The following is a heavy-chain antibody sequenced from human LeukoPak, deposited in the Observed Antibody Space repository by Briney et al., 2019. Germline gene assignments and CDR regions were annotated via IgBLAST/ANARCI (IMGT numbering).Heavy chain of an antibody. Sequence: GGSLRLSCAASGFTFDDYAMHWVRQAPGKGLEWVSGISWNSGSIGYADSVKGRFTISRDNAKNSLYLQMNSLRAEDAALYYCAKDYGDYYYYMDVWGKGTTVTVSS. V-gene: IGHV3-9*01. CDR2: ISWNSGSI. CDR3: AKDYGDYYYYMDV. CDR1: GFTFDDYA. D-gene: IGHD3-10*01. J-gene: IGHJ6*03.